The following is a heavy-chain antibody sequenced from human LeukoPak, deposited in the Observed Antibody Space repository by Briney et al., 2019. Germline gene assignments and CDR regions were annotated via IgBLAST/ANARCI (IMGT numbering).Heavy chain of an antibody. CDR3: ASYTDAFDI. CDR1: GGSISSYY. V-gene: IGHV4-59*08. CDR2: IYYSGYT. Sequence: LETLSLTCTVSGGSISSYYWSWIRQPPGKGLEWIGYIYYSGYTNYNPSLKSRVTISVDTSKNQFSLKLTSVTAADTAVYYCASYTDAFDIWGQGTMVTVSS. D-gene: IGHD3-16*01. J-gene: IGHJ3*02.